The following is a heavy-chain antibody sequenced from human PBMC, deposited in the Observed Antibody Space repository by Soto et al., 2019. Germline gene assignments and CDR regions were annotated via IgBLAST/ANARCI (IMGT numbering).Heavy chain of an antibody. V-gene: IGHV4-39*01. Sequence: ASETLSLTCTVSGGSMFSTYYWAWIRQPPGNGLEWIGSIYYSGNTYYNPSLKSRVTISVDTSKNQFSLKLSSVTAADTAVYYCARVGGKVPRYFDYWGQGTLVTVSS. D-gene: IGHD3-16*01. CDR1: GGSMFSTYY. CDR3: ARVGGKVPRYFDY. CDR2: IYYSGNT. J-gene: IGHJ4*02.